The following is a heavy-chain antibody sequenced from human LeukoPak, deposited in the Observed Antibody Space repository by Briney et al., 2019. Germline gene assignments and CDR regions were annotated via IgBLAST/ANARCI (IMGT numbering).Heavy chain of an antibody. CDR2: IKQDGSEK. J-gene: IGHJ4*02. CDR1: GFTFSSYG. CDR3: AREGLYCSGGSCYELIDY. Sequence: PGGSLRLSCAASGFTFSSYGMHWVRQAPGKGLEWVANIKQDGSEKYYVDSVKGRFTISRDNAKNSLYLQMNSLRAEDTAVYYCAREGLYCSGGSCYELIDYWGQGTLVTVSS. D-gene: IGHD2-15*01. V-gene: IGHV3-7*01.